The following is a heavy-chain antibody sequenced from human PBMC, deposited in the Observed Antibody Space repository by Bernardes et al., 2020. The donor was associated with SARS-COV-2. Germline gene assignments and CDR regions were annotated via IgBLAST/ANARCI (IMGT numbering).Heavy chain of an antibody. CDR1: KFTFSSYW. CDR3: ARGVNWNYVFDY. J-gene: IGHJ4*02. D-gene: IGHD1-7*01. CDR2: INDDGRST. V-gene: IGHV3-74*01. Sequence: GSLRLSCAASKFTFSSYWMHWVRQAPGKGLVWVSRINDDGRSTSYADSVKGRFTISRDNAKNTLYLQMNSLRAEDTAVYYCARGVNWNYVFDYWGQGTLVTVSS.